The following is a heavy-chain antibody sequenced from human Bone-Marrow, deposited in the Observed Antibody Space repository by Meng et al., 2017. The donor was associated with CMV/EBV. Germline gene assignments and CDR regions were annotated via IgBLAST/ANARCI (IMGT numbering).Heavy chain of an antibody. CDR1: GGSVSSGSYY. CDR2: IYYSGST. CDR3: ARYVWFGELGWFPP. V-gene: IGHV4-61*01. D-gene: IGHD3-10*01. J-gene: IGHJ5*02. Sequence: SETLSLTCTVSGGSVSSGSYYWSWIRQPPGKGLEWIGYIYYSGSTNYNPSLKSRVTISVDTSKNQFSLKLSSVTAADTAVYYCARYVWFGELGWFPPWGQGTLVTVSS.